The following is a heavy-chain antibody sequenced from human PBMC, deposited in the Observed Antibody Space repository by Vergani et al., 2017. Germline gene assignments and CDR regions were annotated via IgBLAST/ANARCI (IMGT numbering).Heavy chain of an antibody. CDR1: GFTFSSYW. D-gene: IGHD5-12*01. Sequence: EVQLVESGGGLVKPGGSLRLSCAASGFTFSSYWMHWVRQAPGKGLVWVSRINSDGSSTSYADSVKGRFTISRDNAKNTLYLQMNSLRAEDTAVYYCARGSWRGGYDSFFDYWGQGTLVTVSS. CDR3: ARGSWRGGYDSFFDY. V-gene: IGHV3-74*02. CDR2: INSDGSST. J-gene: IGHJ4*02.